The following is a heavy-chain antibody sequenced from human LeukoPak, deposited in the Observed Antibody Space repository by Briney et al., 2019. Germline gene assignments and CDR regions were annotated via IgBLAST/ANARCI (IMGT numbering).Heavy chain of an antibody. CDR1: GFTVSSNY. Sequence: GGSLRLSCAASGFTVSSNYMSWVRQAPGKGLQWVSVIYSGGSTYYADSVKGRFTISRDNSKNTLYLQMNSLRAEDTAVYYCAKSGYSYGYDYWGQGTLVTVSS. CDR2: IYSGGST. J-gene: IGHJ4*02. D-gene: IGHD5-18*01. V-gene: IGHV3-53*01. CDR3: AKSGYSYGYDY.